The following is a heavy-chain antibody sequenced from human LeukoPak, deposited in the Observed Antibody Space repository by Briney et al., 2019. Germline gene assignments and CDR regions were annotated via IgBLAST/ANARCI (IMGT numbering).Heavy chain of an antibody. CDR3: ARGYDILTGYSHFDY. Sequence: GGSLRLSCAASGFTFSSYAMTWVRQAPGKGLEWVSGISGRGSSTYYADSVKGRFTISRDNSKNTLYLQMNSLRAEDTAVYYCARGYDILTGYSHFDYWGQGTLVTVSS. CDR2: ISGRGSST. D-gene: IGHD3-9*01. J-gene: IGHJ4*02. CDR1: GFTFSSYA. V-gene: IGHV3-23*01.